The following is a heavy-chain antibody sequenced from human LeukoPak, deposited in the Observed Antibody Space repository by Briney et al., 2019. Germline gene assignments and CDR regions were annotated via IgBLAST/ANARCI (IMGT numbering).Heavy chain of an antibody. CDR1: GYTFTSYY. CDR2: INPSGGST. Sequence: GASVKVSCKASGYTFTSYYMHWVRQAPGQGLEWMGIINPSGGSTSYAQKFQGRVTMTRDTSTSTVYMELSSLRSEDTAVYHCARDRGYSCHESVDYFDYWGQGTLVTVSS. CDR3: ARDRGYSCHESVDYFDY. J-gene: IGHJ4*02. V-gene: IGHV1-46*01. D-gene: IGHD6-13*01.